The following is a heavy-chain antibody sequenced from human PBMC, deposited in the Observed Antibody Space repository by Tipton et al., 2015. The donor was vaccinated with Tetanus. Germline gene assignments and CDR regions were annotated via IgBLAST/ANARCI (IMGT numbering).Heavy chain of an antibody. V-gene: IGHV3-30*18. CDR3: AKDRGLYNGNSFDH. Sequence: LSLTCTVSGGSISSGGYYWTWVRQAPGKGLEWVAVISYDGNSEYYADSVKGRFTISRDNSKNTLSLQMNSLRAEDTAVYYCAKDRGLYNGNSFDHWGQGPLVTVSS. D-gene: IGHD1-7*01. CDR2: ISYDGNSE. CDR1: GGSISSGG. J-gene: IGHJ4*02.